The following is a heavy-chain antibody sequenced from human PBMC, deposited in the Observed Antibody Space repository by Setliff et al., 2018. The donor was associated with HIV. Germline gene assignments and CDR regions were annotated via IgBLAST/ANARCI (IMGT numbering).Heavy chain of an antibody. V-gene: IGHV3-23*01. CDR1: GFTFSTYA. CDR2: ISGSGSST. D-gene: IGHD3-10*01. Sequence: GGSLRLSCAASGFTFSTYAMGWVRQAPGKGLEWVSSISGSGSSTYYIDSVKGRFTISRDNSRNTLYLQMNSLRAEDTAVYYCARDSVVRGVITHWGQGTLVTVSS. CDR3: ARDSVVRGVITH. J-gene: IGHJ4*02.